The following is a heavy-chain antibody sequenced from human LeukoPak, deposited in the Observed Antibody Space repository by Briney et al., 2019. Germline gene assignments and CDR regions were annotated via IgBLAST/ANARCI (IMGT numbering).Heavy chain of an antibody. CDR2: INHSGST. V-gene: IGHV4-34*01. J-gene: IGHJ6*03. D-gene: IGHD5-18*01. CDR1: GGSFSGHY. Sequence: SETLSLTCAVYGGSFSGHYWSWIRQPPGKGLEWIGEINHSGSTNYNPSLKSRVTISVDTSKNQFSLKLSSVTAADTAVYYCARVGYSYGYYYMDVWGKGTTVTVSS. CDR3: ARVGYSYGYYYMDV.